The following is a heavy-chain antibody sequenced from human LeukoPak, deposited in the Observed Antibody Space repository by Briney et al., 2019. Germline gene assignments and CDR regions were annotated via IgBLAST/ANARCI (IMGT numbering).Heavy chain of an antibody. CDR1: GGSISSYY. V-gene: IGHV4-59*01. Sequence: KPSETLSLNCTVSGGSISSYYWSWIRQPPGKGLEWIGYIYYSGNTKYNPSLKSRVTISVDTSKNQFSLKLSSVTAADTAMYYCARHSSGWYPDYWGQGTLATVSS. J-gene: IGHJ4*02. CDR3: ARHSSGWYPDY. D-gene: IGHD6-19*01. CDR2: IYYSGNT.